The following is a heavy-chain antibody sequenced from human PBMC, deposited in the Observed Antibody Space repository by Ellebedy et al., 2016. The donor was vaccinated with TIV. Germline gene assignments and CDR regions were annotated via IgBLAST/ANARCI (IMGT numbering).Heavy chain of an antibody. CDR2: ISYDGFEK. V-gene: IGHV3-30-3*01. CDR1: GFIFSNYA. D-gene: IGHD2-8*01. CDR3: ARAPEGIKILSPGY. Sequence: GESLKISCAASGFIFSNYAIYWVRQAPGKGLEWVAVISYDGFEKYYADSVKGRFTISRDNSKNTVSLKMNSLGSEDTAVYYYARAPEGIKILSPGYWGQGTLVTVSS. J-gene: IGHJ4*02.